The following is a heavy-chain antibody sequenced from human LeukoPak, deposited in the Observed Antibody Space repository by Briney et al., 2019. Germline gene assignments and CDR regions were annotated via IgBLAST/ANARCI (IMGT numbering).Heavy chain of an antibody. J-gene: IGHJ3*02. CDR3: ARSMTLWTFDI. CDR1: GYRFTNYW. V-gene: IGHV5-51*01. Sequence: GESLKISCKGSGYRFTNYWIGWVRQMPGKGLEWMGIIYPDDSDTRYSPSFQGQVSILADRSIGTTYLQWSSLKTSDTAMYYCARSMTLWTFDIWGQGTMVTVSS. CDR2: IYPDDSDT. D-gene: IGHD2-21*01.